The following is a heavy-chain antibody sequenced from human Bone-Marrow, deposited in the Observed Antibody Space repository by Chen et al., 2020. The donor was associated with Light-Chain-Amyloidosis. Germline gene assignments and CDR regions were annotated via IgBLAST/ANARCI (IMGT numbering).Heavy chain of an antibody. J-gene: IGHJ3*02. CDR2: MSWSGGSR. V-gene: IGHV3-23*04. D-gene: IGHD3-9*01. CDR3: AKDISYDDILPGYPADAFDI. Sequence: EVQLVESGGGLLQRGGSLRLACAASGFAFSSYAMSWVRQAPGKGLGWGSTMSWSGGSRDYGDSVKGRLTISRDNSKNALFLQMNSLRAEDTAVYYCAKDISYDDILPGYPADAFDIWGQGKMVTVSS. CDR1: GFAFSSYA.